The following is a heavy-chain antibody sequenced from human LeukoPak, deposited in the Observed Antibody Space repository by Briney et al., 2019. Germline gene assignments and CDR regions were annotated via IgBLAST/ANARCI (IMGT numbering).Heavy chain of an antibody. D-gene: IGHD2-2*01. Sequence: SETLSLTCTVSGGSISSGDYYWSWIRQPPGKGLEWIGYIYYSGSTYYNPSLKSRVTISVDTSKNQFSLELSSVTAANTAVYYCAGASSLNDAFDIWGQRTLVTVSS. J-gene: IGHJ3*02. V-gene: IGHV4-30-4*08. CDR3: AGASSLNDAFDI. CDR1: GGSISSGDYY. CDR2: IYYSGST.